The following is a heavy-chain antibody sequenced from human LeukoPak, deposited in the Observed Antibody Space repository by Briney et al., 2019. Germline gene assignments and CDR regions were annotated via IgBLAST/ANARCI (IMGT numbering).Heavy chain of an antibody. D-gene: IGHD3-22*01. CDR3: ARMHYDDTINPNWFDP. CDR2: MKPNTGDT. CDR1: GYTFTSYD. Sequence: ASVKVSCKASGYTFTSYDINWVRQATGQGLEWMGWMKPNTGDTGYAQKFQGRVTMTRNTSTGTAYMELSSLTSEDTAVYYCARMHYDDTINPNWFDPWGQGTLVTVSS. V-gene: IGHV1-8*01. J-gene: IGHJ5*02.